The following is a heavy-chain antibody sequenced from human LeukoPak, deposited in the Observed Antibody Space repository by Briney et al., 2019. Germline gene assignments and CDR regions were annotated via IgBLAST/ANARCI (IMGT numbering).Heavy chain of an antibody. V-gene: IGHV3-9*01. Sequence: GGSLRLSCAACGFTFYDYAMQWVRHARGKGVEWVSGISWNSGSIVYADSVKGRFTISRDNAKNSLYLQMNSLRAEDTALYYCAKGSAAGIRNWFDPWGQGTLVTVSS. CDR1: GFTFYDYA. CDR2: ISWNSGSI. J-gene: IGHJ5*02. CDR3: AKGSAAGIRNWFDP. D-gene: IGHD6-13*01.